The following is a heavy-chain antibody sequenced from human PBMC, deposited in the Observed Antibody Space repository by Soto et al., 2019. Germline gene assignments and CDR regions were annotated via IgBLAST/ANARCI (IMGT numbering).Heavy chain of an antibody. Sequence: ASVKVSCKASGYTFTGYYMHWVRQAPGQGLEWMGWINPNSGGTNYAQKFQGWVTMTRDTSISTAYMELSRLRSDDTAVYYCAREEYSSSSRGYGMDVWGQGTTVTVSS. J-gene: IGHJ6*02. D-gene: IGHD6-6*01. CDR1: GYTFTGYY. V-gene: IGHV1-2*04. CDR3: AREEYSSSSRGYGMDV. CDR2: INPNSGGT.